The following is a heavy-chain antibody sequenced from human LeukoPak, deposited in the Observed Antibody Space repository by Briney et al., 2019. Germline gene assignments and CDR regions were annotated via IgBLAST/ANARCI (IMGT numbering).Heavy chain of an antibody. D-gene: IGHD2-15*01. J-gene: IGHJ6*03. CDR2: IYHTGAAT. CDR3: AKVGCVGTSCFSLTLRAHYYFYDMDV. V-gene: IGHV3-23*05. CDR1: GFTFSDYA. Sequence: GASLRLSCTASGFTFSDYAMRWVRQAPGKGLEWVAAIYHTGAATYSADSVKGRCTISRDNAALHLQMSRLRADDSAMYYCAKVGCVGTSCFSLTLRAHYYFYDMDVWGKGTAVTVSS.